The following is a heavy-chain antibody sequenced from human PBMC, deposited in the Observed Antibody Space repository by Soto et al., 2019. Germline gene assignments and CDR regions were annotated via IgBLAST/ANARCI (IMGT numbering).Heavy chain of an antibody. Sequence: SETLSLTCAVYGGSFSGYYWSRIRQPPGKGLEWIGEINHSGSTNYNPSLKSRVTISVDTSKNQFSLKLSSVTAADTAVYYCARGSRWDVVVVVARREGLPFDYWGQGTLVTVSS. J-gene: IGHJ4*02. CDR1: GGSFSGYY. D-gene: IGHD2-15*01. V-gene: IGHV4-34*01. CDR3: ARGSRWDVVVVVARREGLPFDY. CDR2: INHSGST.